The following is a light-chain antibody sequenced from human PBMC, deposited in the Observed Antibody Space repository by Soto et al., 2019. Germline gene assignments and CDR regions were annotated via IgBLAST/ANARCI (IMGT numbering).Light chain of an antibody. CDR1: QSISVW. V-gene: IGKV1-5*03. Sequence: IQMTQSPSTLSASVGDRVTITCRASQSISVWLAWYQQKAGKAPNLLIYKASSLESGVPSRFSGSGSGTEFTLTISSLQPDDFATYYCQQYKSYWTFGQGTKVDIK. CDR2: KAS. CDR3: QQYKSYWT. J-gene: IGKJ1*01.